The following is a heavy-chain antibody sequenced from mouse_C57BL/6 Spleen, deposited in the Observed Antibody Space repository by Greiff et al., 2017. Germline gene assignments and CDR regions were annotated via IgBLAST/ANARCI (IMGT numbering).Heavy chain of an antibody. CDR3: ARSLNWDGMYYYAMDY. D-gene: IGHD4-1*01. CDR1: GYTFTSYW. V-gene: IGHV1-64*01. J-gene: IGHJ4*01. Sequence: VQLQQPGAELVKPGASVKLSCKASGYTFTSYWMHWVKQRPGQGLEWIGMIHPNSGSTNYNEKFKSKATLTVDKSSSTAYMQLSSLTSEDSAVYYCARSLNWDGMYYYAMDYWGQGTSVTVSS. CDR2: IHPNSGST.